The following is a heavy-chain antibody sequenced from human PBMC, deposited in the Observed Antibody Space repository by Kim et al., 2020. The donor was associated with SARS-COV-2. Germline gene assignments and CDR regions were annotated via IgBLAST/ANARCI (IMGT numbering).Heavy chain of an antibody. Sequence: KGRFTISRDNSKNTLYLQMNSLRAEDTAVYYCAKHPSYYYDSSGDYGMDVWGQGTTVTVSS. CDR3: AKHPSYYYDSSGDYGMDV. V-gene: IGHV3-23*01. D-gene: IGHD3-22*01. J-gene: IGHJ6*02.